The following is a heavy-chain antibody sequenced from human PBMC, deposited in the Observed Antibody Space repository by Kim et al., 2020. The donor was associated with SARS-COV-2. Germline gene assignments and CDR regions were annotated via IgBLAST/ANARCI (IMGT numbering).Heavy chain of an antibody. CDR3: ASETATGPYVDC. D-gene: IGHD3-9*01. J-gene: IGHJ4*02. Sequence: YATPSLNSRVTISIDTSKNQFSLRLSSVTAAYTAVYCCASETATGPYVDCWGQGTLVTVSS. V-gene: IGHV4-31*02.